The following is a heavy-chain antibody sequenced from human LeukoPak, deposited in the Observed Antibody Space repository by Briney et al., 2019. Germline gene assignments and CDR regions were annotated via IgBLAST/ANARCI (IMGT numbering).Heavy chain of an antibody. J-gene: IGHJ4*02. D-gene: IGHD6-6*01. CDR1: GGSISSYY. Sequence: SETLALTCTVSGGSISSYYWSWIRQPPGKGLEWIRYIHYSGSTNYNPSLKSRVTISIDTSKNQCSLKLSSVTAADAAVYYCASGIAARPGYFGYWGQGTLVTVSS. V-gene: IGHV4-59*01. CDR3: ASGIAARPGYFGY. CDR2: IHYSGST.